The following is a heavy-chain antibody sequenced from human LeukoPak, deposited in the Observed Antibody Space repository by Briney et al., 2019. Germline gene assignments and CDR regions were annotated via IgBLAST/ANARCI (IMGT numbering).Heavy chain of an antibody. Sequence: GGSLRLSCAASGFTFSSYAMSWVRQAPGKGLEWVSAISGSGGSTYYADSVKGRFTISRDNSKNTLYLQMNSLRAEDTAVYYCAKDLDDYSNSWRGNGMDVGAKGPTVTVSS. CDR3: AKDLDDYSNSWRGNGMDV. CDR2: ISGSGGST. V-gene: IGHV3-23*01. D-gene: IGHD4-11*01. J-gene: IGHJ6*04. CDR1: GFTFSSYA.